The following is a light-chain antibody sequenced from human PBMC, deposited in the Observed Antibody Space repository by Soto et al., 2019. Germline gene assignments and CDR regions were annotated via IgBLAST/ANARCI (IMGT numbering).Light chain of an antibody. Sequence: DIQMTQSPSSLSASVGDRVTITCQASQDISNYLNWYQQKPGKAPKLLIYDASNLETGVPSRFSGSGSGTDFTLTISRLQHEDIATYYCQQYDNLPLTFGGGTKV. CDR2: DAS. V-gene: IGKV1-33*01. CDR1: QDISNY. CDR3: QQYDNLPLT. J-gene: IGKJ4*01.